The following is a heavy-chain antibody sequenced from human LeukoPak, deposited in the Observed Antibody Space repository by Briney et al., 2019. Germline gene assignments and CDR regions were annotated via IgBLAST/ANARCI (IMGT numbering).Heavy chain of an antibody. D-gene: IGHD1-26*01. CDR3: ARHLTTSGSYPLCP. CDR2: IPDSWNT. CDR1: GVSISAYS. J-gene: IGHJ5*02. V-gene: IGHV4-59*08. Sequence: SEPLSLTCTVAGVSISAYSWSWIRQPPGKGLEWLGYIPDSWNTKYDPSLKSRLTILRDTSKKQISLRLSSVTAADTAVYYCARHLTTSGSYPLCPWGEGTLCTVSS.